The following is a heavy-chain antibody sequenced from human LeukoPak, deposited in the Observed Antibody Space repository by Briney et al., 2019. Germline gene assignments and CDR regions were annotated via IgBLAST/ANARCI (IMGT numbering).Heavy chain of an antibody. V-gene: IGHV1-69*04. CDR2: VIPILPIA. D-gene: IGHD3-3*01. Sequence: GASVKVSCKTSGDTFTSHAITWLRQAPGQGLEWLGRVIPILPIANYAQKFQGRVTITADKSTNTIYMKLSGLRSEDTAVYYCARVLRIPIFGGVLEGFDYWGRGTLVTVSS. CDR3: ARVLRIPIFGGVLEGFDY. J-gene: IGHJ4*02. CDR1: GDTFTSHA.